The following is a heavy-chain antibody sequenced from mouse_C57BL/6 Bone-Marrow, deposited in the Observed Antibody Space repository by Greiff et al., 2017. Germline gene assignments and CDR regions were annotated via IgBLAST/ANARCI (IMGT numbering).Heavy chain of an antibody. CDR3: ARQGELEFAY. D-gene: IGHD4-1*01. CDR1: GFTFSSYG. CDR2: ISSGGSYT. Sequence: EVQLVESGGDLVKPGGSLKLSCAASGFTFSSYGMSWVRQTPDKRLEWVATISSGGSYTYYPDSVKGRFTISRDNAKNTLYLQMSSLKSEDTAMYYCARQGELEFAYWGQGTLVTVSA. V-gene: IGHV5-6*01. J-gene: IGHJ3*01.